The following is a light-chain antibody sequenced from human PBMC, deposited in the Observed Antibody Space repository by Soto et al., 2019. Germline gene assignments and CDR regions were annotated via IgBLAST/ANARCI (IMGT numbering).Light chain of an antibody. Sequence: DVVMTQSPLSLPVTLGQPASISCRSSQSLVYSDGNNYLSWFQQRPGQSPRRLIYKVSNRDSGVPDRFSGSGSGTDFTLEISRVEAEDVGVYYCMQGSHPPYTFGQGTKLEIK. J-gene: IGKJ2*01. CDR1: QSLVYSDGNNY. CDR2: KVS. CDR3: MQGSHPPYT. V-gene: IGKV2-30*01.